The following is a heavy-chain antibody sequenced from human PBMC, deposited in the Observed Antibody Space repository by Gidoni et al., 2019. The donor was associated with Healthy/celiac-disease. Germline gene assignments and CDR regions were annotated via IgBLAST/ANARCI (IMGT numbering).Heavy chain of an antibody. Sequence: EVQLVESGGGLVKPGRSLRLSCNASGFTFGDYTMSWFRQAPGKGMEWVGFIRSKAFGGTTEYAASVKGRFTISRDDSKSIAYLKMNSLKTEDTAVYYCSRFCTGGSCFGFWGQGTLVTVSS. CDR2: IRSKAFGGTT. D-gene: IGHD2-15*01. CDR3: SRFCTGGSCFGF. V-gene: IGHV3-49*05. J-gene: IGHJ4*02. CDR1: GFTFGDYT.